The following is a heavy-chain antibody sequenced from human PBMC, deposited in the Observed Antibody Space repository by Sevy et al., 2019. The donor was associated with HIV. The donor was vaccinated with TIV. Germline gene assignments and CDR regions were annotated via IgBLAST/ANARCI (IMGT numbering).Heavy chain of an antibody. V-gene: IGHV3-11*06. CDR1: GFIFSDYY. CDR2: ISSGTTHR. J-gene: IGHJ4*02. CDR3: ARDRRNYSGQYFHF. D-gene: IGHD1-7*01. Sequence: GGSLRLSCAASGFIFSDYYMSWIRQSPGKGLEWVSDISSGTTHRKYADSVKGRFTISRDNAKNSLYLQMNSLTVEDTAVYYCARDRRNYSGQYFHFWGQGTLVTVSS.